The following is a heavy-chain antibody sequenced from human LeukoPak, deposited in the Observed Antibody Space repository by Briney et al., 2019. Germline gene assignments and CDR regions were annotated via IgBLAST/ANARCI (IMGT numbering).Heavy chain of an antibody. Sequence: SETLSLTCTVSGGSISTYYWSWIRQPPGKGLEWIGYIYYSGSTNYNPSLKSRVTISVDTSKNQFSLKLSSVTAADTAVYYCARGVVPAAWGGYFDYWGQGTLVTVSS. D-gene: IGHD2-2*01. J-gene: IGHJ4*02. CDR2: IYYSGST. CDR1: GGSISTYY. CDR3: ARGVVPAAWGGYFDY. V-gene: IGHV4-59*12.